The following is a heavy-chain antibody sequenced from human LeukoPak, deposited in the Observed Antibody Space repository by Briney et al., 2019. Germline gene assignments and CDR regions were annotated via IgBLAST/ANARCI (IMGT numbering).Heavy chain of an antibody. CDR3: AVGYDGGYDFWSGYKSFDY. D-gene: IGHD3-3*01. CDR2: ISSSGSTI. CDR1: GFRFTTYY. J-gene: IGHJ4*02. V-gene: IGHV3-11*01. Sequence: GGSLRLSCAGYGFRFTTYYMSWIRQAPGKGLEWVSYISSSGSTIYYADSVKGRFTTSRDNAKNSLYLQMNSLRAEDTAVYYCAVGYDGGYDFWSGYKSFDYWGQGTLVTVSS.